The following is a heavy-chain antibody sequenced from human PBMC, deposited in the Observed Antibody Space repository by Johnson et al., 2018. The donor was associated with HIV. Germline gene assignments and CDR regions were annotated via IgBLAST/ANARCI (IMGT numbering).Heavy chain of an antibody. D-gene: IGHD6-13*01. V-gene: IGHV3-13*01. CDR2: IGTAGDT. CDR3: ARGQRSSWYPVNAFYI. CDR1: GFTFSNSD. Sequence: VQLVESGGGVVQPGRSLRLSCAASGFTFSNSDMHWVRQPTGQGLEWVSAIGTAGDTYYPGSVKGRFTISRENAKNSLYLQMNSLRAGDTAVYYCARGQRSSWYPVNAFYIWGQGTMVTVSS. J-gene: IGHJ3*02.